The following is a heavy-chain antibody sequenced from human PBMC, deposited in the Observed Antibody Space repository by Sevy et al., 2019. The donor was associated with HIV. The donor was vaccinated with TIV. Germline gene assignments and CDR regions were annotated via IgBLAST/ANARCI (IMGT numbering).Heavy chain of an antibody. CDR3: ARDVGTLTSPGYFDY. CDR1: GDSISGGTYS. J-gene: IGHJ4*02. D-gene: IGHD4-17*01. Sequence: SETLSLTCAVSGDSISGGTYSWNWIRQPPGKGLEWIGYIFHSGHTYYNPSLKSRVTISVDTAKNQFSLKVKSVTAADTAVYYCARDVGTLTSPGYFDYWGQGTLVTVSS. CDR2: IFHSGHT. V-gene: IGHV4-30-2*01.